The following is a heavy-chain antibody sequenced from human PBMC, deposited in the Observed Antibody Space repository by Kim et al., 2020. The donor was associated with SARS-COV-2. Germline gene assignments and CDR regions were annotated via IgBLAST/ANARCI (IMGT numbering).Heavy chain of an antibody. V-gene: IGHV3-30-3*01. D-gene: IGHD2-2*01. CDR3: ARDRASIVPAPMLLARWFDP. CDR2: ISFDGINK. CDR1: GFSFSSYA. J-gene: IGHJ5*02. Sequence: GGSLRLSCAASGFSFSSYAMHWVRQAPGKGLEWVALISFDGINKYYADSVKGRFTISRDNSKNTLYMQMNSLRAEDTALYYCARDRASIVPAPMLLARWFDPWGRGTLVTVSS.